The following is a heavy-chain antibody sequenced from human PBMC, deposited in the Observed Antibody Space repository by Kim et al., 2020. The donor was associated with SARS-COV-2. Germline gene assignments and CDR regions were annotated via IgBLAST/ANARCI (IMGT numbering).Heavy chain of an antibody. J-gene: IGHJ6*04. V-gene: IGHV1-18*04. CDR3: ARDQVVATITRGYYYVMDV. CDR1: GYTFTSYG. D-gene: IGHD5-12*01. Sequence: ASVKVSCKASGYTFTSYGISWVRQAPGQGLEWMGWISAYNGNTNFAQQLQGRVTMTTVTSTSTAYMELRGLSSNDPAVYYCARDQVVATITRGYYYVMDVWGKGTTVTVSA. CDR2: ISAYNGNT.